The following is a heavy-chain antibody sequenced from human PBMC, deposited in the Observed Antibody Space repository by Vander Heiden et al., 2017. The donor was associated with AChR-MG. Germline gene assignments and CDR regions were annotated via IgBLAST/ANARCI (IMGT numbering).Heavy chain of an antibody. CDR2: ISGSGGSK. CDR1: GFTFSSYA. D-gene: IGHD6-13*01. J-gene: IGHJ4*02. CDR3: AKDTLVNIAAAGSSSPSFDY. Sequence: EVQLLESGGGLVQPGGSLRLSCAASGFTFSSYAMSWVRQAPGKGLEWVSAISGSGGSKYYADSVKGRFTIARDNSKNTLYLQRNSMRAEETAVYYCAKDTLVNIAAAGSSSPSFDYWGQGTLVTVSS. V-gene: IGHV3-23*01.